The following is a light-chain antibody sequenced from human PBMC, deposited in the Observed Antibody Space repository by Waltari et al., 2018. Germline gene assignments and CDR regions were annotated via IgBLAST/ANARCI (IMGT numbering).Light chain of an antibody. J-gene: IGLJ7*01. V-gene: IGLV1-51*02. Sequence: QSVLTQPPSVSAAPGQRAPISCSGGSANIGNNYVSWYRQFPGTAPKLLIYENTERPSGIPGRFSGSKSGTSATLDITGLQAGDEADYYCGTWDSSLSGAVFGGGTHLTVL. CDR2: ENT. CDR3: GTWDSSLSGAV. CDR1: SANIGNNY.